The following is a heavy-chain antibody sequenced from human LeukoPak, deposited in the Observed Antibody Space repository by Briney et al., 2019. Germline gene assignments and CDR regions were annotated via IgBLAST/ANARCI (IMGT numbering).Heavy chain of an antibody. CDR3: AKDNGYDYVWGSYRYPNWFDL. D-gene: IGHD3-16*02. V-gene: IGHV3-30-3*01. CDR1: GFTFSSYA. J-gene: IGHJ5*02. Sequence: GGSLRLSCAASGFTFSSYAMHWVRQAPGKGLEWVAVISYDGSNKYYADSVKGRFTISRDNSKNTLYLQMNSLRAEDTAVYYCAKDNGYDYVWGSYRYPNWFDLWGQGTLVTVSS. CDR2: ISYDGSNK.